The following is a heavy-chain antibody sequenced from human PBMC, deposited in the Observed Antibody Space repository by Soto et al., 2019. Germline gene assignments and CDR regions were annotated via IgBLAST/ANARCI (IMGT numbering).Heavy chain of an antibody. CDR3: AKGDNLGPKTGYAFDP. Sequence: PLQTFVPTCSIPAAGLAGSKAAWAFIQQSRSRSLKWQGRTCLRKKWYNDYAVSEKSRIIINQDTSNNQFSLQLNSVTPEDTAVYFCAKGDNLGPKTGYAFDPWGQG. J-gene: IGHJ5*02. V-gene: IGHV6-1*01. CDR1: AAGLAGSKAA. CDR2: TCLRKKWYN. D-gene: IGHD5-12*01.